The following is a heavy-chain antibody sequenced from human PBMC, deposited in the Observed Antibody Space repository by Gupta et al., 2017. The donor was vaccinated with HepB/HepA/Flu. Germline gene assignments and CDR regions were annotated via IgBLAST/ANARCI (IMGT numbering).Heavy chain of an antibody. CDR2: IYYSGST. V-gene: IGHV4-39*01. CDR1: GGSISSSSYY. Sequence: QLQLQESGPGLAKPSETLSLTCTVSGGSISSSSYYWGWIRQPPGKGLEWIGRIYYSGSTYYNPSLKSRVTISVDTSKNQFSLKLSSVTAADTAVYYCARHRILRQSLVAFDIWGQGTMVTVSS. D-gene: IGHD3-3*01. CDR3: ARHRILRQSLVAFDI. J-gene: IGHJ3*02.